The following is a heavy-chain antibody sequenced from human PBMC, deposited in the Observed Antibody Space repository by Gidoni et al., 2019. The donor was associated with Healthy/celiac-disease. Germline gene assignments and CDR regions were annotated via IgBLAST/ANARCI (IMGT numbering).Heavy chain of an antibody. D-gene: IGHD2-21*02. J-gene: IGHJ2*01. CDR1: GFTFSSYS. CDR2: ISSISSYL. CDR3: ARGVTTDWYFDL. Sequence: EVQLVESGGGRVKPGGSLRLSCAASGFTFSSYSMNWVRQAPGKGLELVSSISSISSYLYYADSVKGRFTISRDNAKNSLYLQMNSLRAEDTAVYYCARGVTTDWYFDLWGRGTLVTVSS. V-gene: IGHV3-21*01.